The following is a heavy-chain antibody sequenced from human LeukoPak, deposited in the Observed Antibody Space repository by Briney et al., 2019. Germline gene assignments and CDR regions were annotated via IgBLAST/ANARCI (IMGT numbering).Heavy chain of an antibody. J-gene: IGHJ4*02. CDR1: GYTFTSYD. D-gene: IGHD2-15*01. Sequence: SVKVSCKASGYTFTSYDINWVRQAPGQGLEWMGGIIPIFGTANYAQKFQGRVTITADESTSTAYMELSSLRSEDTAVYYCARRLVVVAASILEGFDYWGQGTLVTVSS. V-gene: IGHV1-69*13. CDR2: IIPIFGTA. CDR3: ARRLVVVAASILEGFDY.